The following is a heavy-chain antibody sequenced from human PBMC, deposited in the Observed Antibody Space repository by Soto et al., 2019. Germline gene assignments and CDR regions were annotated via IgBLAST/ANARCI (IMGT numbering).Heavy chain of an antibody. V-gene: IGHV4-4*07. CDR2: IYSSGSA. J-gene: IGHJ4*02. Sequence: SENLSLPCTDPCGSIYNYSWTWLRQPAGKGLEWIGHIYSSGSANYNPSLKSRVSMSVDTSKNQFSLKLNSVTAEDSAVYYCASRPSDVKYYGVFDYWGPGTLVTVSS. CDR3: ASRPSDVKYYGVFDY. D-gene: IGHD3-16*01. CDR1: CGSIYNYS.